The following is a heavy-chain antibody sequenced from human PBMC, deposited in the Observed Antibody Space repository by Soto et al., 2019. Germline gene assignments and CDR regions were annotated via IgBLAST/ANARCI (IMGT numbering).Heavy chain of an antibody. V-gene: IGHV3-30-3*01. D-gene: IGHD3-3*01. Sequence: GGSLRLSCAASGFTFSSYAMHWVRQAPGKGLEWVAVISYDGSNKYYADSVKGRFTISRDNSKNTLYLQMNSLRAEDTAVYYCARDLGQLETYDFWSGPPYYYGMDVWGQGTTVTVSS. CDR1: GFTFSSYA. CDR2: ISYDGSNK. CDR3: ARDLGQLETYDFWSGPPYYYGMDV. J-gene: IGHJ6*02.